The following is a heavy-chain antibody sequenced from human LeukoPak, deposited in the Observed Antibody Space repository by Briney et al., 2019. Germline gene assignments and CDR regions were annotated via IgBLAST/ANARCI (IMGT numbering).Heavy chain of an antibody. V-gene: IGHV1-2*02. J-gene: IGHJ4*02. Sequence: GASVKVSCKASGYTFTGYYMHWVRQAPGQGLEWMGWINPNSGGTNYAQNFQGRVIITRDTSASTAYMELSSLRPEDTAVFFCVRGGPNRSGWTLDYWGQGTLVTVSS. CDR3: VRGGPNRSGWTLDY. CDR1: GYTFTGYY. CDR2: INPNSGGT. D-gene: IGHD6-19*01.